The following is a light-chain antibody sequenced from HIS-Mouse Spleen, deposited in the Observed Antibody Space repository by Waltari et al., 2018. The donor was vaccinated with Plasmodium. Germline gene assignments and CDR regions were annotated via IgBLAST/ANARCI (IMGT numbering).Light chain of an antibody. CDR2: GAA. V-gene: IGKV3-15*01. CDR1: QSVSSN. CDR3: QQYNNWSFT. J-gene: IGKJ3*01. Sequence: EIVMTQSPATLSVSPGGRATLPCRASQSVSSNIAWYQQKPGQAPRLLIYGAATRATGIPARFSGSGAGTEFTLTISSLQSEDCAVYYCQQYNNWSFTFGPGTKVDIK.